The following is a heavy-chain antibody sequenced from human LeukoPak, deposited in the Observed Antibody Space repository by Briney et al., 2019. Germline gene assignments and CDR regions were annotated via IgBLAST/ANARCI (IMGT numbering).Heavy chain of an antibody. D-gene: IGHD4-17*01. CDR2: IYSGGSA. CDR1: GFTVTSNY. J-gene: IGHJ4*02. Sequence: TGGSLRLPCAASGFTVTSNYISWVRQAPGKGLEWVSVIYSGGSASYADSVKGRFTISRDNFKNTLYLQMNSLRAEDTAVYYCARAVTKYWPFDSWGQGTLVTVSS. CDR3: ARAVTKYWPFDS. V-gene: IGHV3-53*01.